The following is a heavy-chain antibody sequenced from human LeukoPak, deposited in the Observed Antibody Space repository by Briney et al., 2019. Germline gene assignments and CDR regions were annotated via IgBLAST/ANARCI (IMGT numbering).Heavy chain of an antibody. CDR3: ARLADTSLGF. V-gene: IGHV5-51*01. J-gene: IGHJ4*02. Sequence: GESLKISCKASGYSFTTYWIAWVRQMPGKGLEWMGMIYPGDSDTKYSPSFRGQVTISVDKSITTAYLQWSSLKASDTAVYYCARLADTSLGFWGQGTLVTVSS. CDR1: GYSFTTYW. CDR2: IYPGDSDT. D-gene: IGHD5-18*01.